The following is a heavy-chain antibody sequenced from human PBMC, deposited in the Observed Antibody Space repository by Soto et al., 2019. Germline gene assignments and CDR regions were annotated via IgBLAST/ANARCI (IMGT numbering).Heavy chain of an antibody. D-gene: IGHD6-19*01. CDR2: IYYSGST. CDR3: ARAFLAVAGDYYYYGMDV. Sequence: PSETLSLTCTVSGGSISSYYWSWIRQPPGKGLEWIGYIYYSGSTNYNPSLKSRVTISVDTSKNQFSLKLSSVTAADTAVYYRARAFLAVAGDYYYYGMDVWGQGTTVTVSS. J-gene: IGHJ6*02. CDR1: GGSISSYY. V-gene: IGHV4-59*01.